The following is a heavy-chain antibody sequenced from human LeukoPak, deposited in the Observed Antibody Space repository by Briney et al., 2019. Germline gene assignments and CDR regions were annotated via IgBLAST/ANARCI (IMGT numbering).Heavy chain of an antibody. V-gene: IGHV3-66*01. CDR1: GFTVSSNY. CDR2: IYSGGST. D-gene: IGHD3-10*01. Sequence: GGSLRLSCAASGFTVSSNYMSWVRQAPGKGLEWVSVIYSGGSTNYADSVKGRFTISRDNSKNTLYLQMNSLRAEDTAVYYCARDLWSGSGSYLFYYWGQGTLVTVSS. J-gene: IGHJ4*02. CDR3: ARDLWSGSGSYLFYY.